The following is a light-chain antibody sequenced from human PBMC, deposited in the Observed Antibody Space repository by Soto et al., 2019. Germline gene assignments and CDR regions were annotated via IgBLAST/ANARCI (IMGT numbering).Light chain of an antibody. V-gene: IGKV3-15*01. CDR2: DTS. J-gene: IGKJ4*01. Sequence: EIVMTQSPVTLSVSPGEGVTLSCRASQSVHNDLAWYQQRPGQAPRLLIYDTSIRATGIPARFSGSGSGTEFTLTISSLQSEDFAVYYCQQYTNWPPLTFGGGTKVEI. CDR3: QQYTNWPPLT. CDR1: QSVHND.